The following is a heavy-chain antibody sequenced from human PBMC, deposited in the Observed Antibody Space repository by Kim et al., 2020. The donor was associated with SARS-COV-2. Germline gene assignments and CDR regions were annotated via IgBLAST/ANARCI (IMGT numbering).Heavy chain of an antibody. CDR3: ARVKCSSTSCGYDYYYYYGMDV. D-gene: IGHD2-2*01. V-gene: IGHV3-11*05. J-gene: IGHJ6*02. CDR2: ISSRSSYT. CDR1: GFTFSDYY. Sequence: GGSLRLSCAASGFTFSDYYMSWIRQAPGKGLEWVSYISSRSSYTNYADSVKGRFTISRDNAKNSLYLQMNSLRAEDTAVYYCARVKCSSTSCGYDYYYYYGMDVWGQGTTVTVSS.